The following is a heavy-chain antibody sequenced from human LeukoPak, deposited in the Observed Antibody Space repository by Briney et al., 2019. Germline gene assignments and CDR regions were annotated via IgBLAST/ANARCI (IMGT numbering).Heavy chain of an antibody. CDR3: AKALRGWTIGHAEYFQH. J-gene: IGHJ1*01. CDR1: GFTFSSYA. D-gene: IGHD6-19*01. Sequence: QAGGSLRLSCAASGFTFSSYAMSWVRQAPGKGLEWVSAISGSGGSTYYADSVKGRFTISRDNSKNTLYLQMNSLRAEDTAVYYCAKALRGWTIGHAEYFQHWGQGTLVTVSS. V-gene: IGHV3-23*01. CDR2: ISGSGGST.